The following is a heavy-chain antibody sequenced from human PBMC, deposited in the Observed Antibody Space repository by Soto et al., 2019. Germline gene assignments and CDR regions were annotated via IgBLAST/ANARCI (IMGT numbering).Heavy chain of an antibody. J-gene: IGHJ4*02. D-gene: IGHD1-26*01. CDR2: IYHSGST. V-gene: IGHV4-4*02. CDR1: GSSISSSNW. CDR3: ARINEGYYHGIEVFDY. Sequence: PSETLSLTCPVSGSSISSSNWWRWVRQPPGKGLELIGEIYHSGSTNYNPSLKSRVTISVDKSKNQFSLKLSSVTAADTAVYYCARINEGYYHGIEVFDYWGQGTLVTVS.